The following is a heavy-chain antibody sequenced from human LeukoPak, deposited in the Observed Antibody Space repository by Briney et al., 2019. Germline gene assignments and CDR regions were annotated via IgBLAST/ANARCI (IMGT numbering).Heavy chain of an antibody. J-gene: IGHJ4*02. CDR1: GGSISSSSYY. Sequence: PSETLSLTCTVSGGSISSSSYYWGWIRQPPGKGLEWIGSIYYSGGTYYNPSLKSRVTISVDTSKNQFSLKLSSVTAADTAVYYCARGDDSSGYSFDYWGQGTLVTVSS. CDR2: IYYSGGT. CDR3: ARGDDSSGYSFDY. V-gene: IGHV4-39*01. D-gene: IGHD3-22*01.